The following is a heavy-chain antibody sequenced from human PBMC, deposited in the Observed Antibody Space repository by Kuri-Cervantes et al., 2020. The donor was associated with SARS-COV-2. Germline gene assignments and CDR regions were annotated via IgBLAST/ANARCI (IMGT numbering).Heavy chain of an antibody. J-gene: IGHJ4*02. Sequence: SETLSLTCAVYGGSFSGYYWCWIRQPPGKGLEWIGEINNSGSTNYNPSLKSRVTISVDTSKNQFSLKLSSVTAADTAVYYCARGRIAAAGKTFDYWGQGTLVTVSS. CDR2: INNSGST. D-gene: IGHD6-13*01. V-gene: IGHV4-34*01. CDR3: ARGRIAAAGKTFDY. CDR1: GGSFSGYY.